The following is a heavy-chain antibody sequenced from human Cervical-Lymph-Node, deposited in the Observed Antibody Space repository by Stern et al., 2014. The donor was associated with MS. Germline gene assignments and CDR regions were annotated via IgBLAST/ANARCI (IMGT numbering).Heavy chain of an antibody. Sequence: QVQLGQSGPRLVQPSQTLSLTCVISGDSVSSNSAAWNWIRQSPSRGLEWLGRTYYTSRWYNDYALSVKSRISINPDTSRNQFSLQLNSVTPEDTAVYYCVRGVGDGYSPDFDYWGQGTLVTVSS. CDR2: TYYTSRWYN. CDR3: VRGVGDGYSPDFDY. D-gene: IGHD5-24*01. CDR1: GDSVSSNSAA. V-gene: IGHV6-1*01. J-gene: IGHJ4*02.